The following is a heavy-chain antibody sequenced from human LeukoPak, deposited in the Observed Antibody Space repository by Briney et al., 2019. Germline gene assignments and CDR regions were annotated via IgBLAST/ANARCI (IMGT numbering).Heavy chain of an antibody. D-gene: IGHD5-24*01. Sequence: PGASLRLSCAGSGFTFRIYAMSWVHQAPGKRLEWVSAFGGSGGSTYYADSVKGRFTISRDNSKNTLYLQMNSLRVEDTAVYYCAKPPYGRDVYNCFDYWGQGTPVTVSS. CDR3: AKPPYGRDVYNCFDY. CDR1: GFTFRIYA. V-gene: IGHV3-23*01. CDR2: FGGSGGST. J-gene: IGHJ4*02.